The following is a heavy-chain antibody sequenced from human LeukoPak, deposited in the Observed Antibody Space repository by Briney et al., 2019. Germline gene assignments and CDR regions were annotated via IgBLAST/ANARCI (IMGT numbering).Heavy chain of an antibody. Sequence: SETLSLTCTVSGGSISSGSYYWSWIRQPAGKGLEWIGRIYTSGSTNYNPSLKSRVTISVDTSKNQFSLKLSSVTAADTAVYYCARALGYCSGGSCYYYCGMDVWGQGTTVTVSS. CDR2: IYTSGST. D-gene: IGHD2-15*01. J-gene: IGHJ6*02. CDR3: ARALGYCSGGSCYYYCGMDV. V-gene: IGHV4-61*02. CDR1: GGSISSGSYY.